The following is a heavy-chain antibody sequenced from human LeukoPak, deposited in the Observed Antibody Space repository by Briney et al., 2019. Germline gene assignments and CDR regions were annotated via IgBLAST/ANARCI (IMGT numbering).Heavy chain of an antibody. CDR2: IIPIFGTA. D-gene: IGHD3-22*01. J-gene: IGHJ6*03. CDR3: ARGYYDSSGYYYYYYYMDV. V-gene: IGHV1-69*05. CDR1: GGTFSRYA. Sequence: SVKVSCKASGGTFSRYAISWVRQAPGQGLEWMGGIIPIFGTANYAQKFQGRVTITTDESTSTAYMELSSLRSEDTAVYYCARGYYDSSGYYYYYYYMDVWGKGTTVTVSS.